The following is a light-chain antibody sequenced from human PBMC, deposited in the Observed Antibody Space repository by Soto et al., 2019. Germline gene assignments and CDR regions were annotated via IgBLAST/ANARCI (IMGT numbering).Light chain of an antibody. Sequence: QSALTQPPSASGSPGQSVTISCTGTSSDVGSYNDVSWYQQHPGKAPKLMIYEVNKRPSGVPDRFSGSKSGTTASLTVSGLQAEDEADYYCSSYAGSNNFGVFGGGTKLTVL. CDR1: SSDVGSYND. J-gene: IGLJ2*01. V-gene: IGLV2-8*01. CDR2: EVN. CDR3: SSYAGSNNFGV.